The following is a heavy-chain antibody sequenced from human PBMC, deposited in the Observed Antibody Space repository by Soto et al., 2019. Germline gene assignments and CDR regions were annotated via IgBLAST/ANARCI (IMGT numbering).Heavy chain of an antibody. CDR3: AHGEHWYGHSGVFDY. D-gene: IGHD3-10*01. CDR2: IYWDDEK. J-gene: IGHJ4*02. V-gene: IGHV2-5*02. CDR1: GFSFSTSEVG. Sequence: QITLKESGPTLVKPTQTLTLTCTFSGFSFSTSEVGVGWIRQPPGKALEWLALIYWDDEKRYSPSLKSTHTVTKGTSKNQVVITMTNMDPVDTAPYYGAHGEHWYGHSGVFDYWGQGTLVTVSS.